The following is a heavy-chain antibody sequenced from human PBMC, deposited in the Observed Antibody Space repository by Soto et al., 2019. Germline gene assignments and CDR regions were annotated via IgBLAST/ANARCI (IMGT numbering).Heavy chain of an antibody. V-gene: IGHV3-53*01. CDR2: IYSGGNT. CDR3: ESPTGDPRAIGYDFYY. CDR1: GFTVSNNY. J-gene: IGHJ4*02. Sequence: EVQLVESGGGLIQPGGSLRLSCAASGFTVSNNYMSWVSHPPGKGLEWVSIIYSGGNTYYADAVKGRFTISRDNSKNTLDLQMNSPEGEETDLYYWESPTGDPRAIGYDFYYCGQGALVTVSS. D-gene: IGHD7-27*01.